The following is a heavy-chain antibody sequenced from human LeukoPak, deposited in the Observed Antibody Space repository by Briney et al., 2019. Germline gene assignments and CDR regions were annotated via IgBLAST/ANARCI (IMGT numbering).Heavy chain of an antibody. V-gene: IGHV4-34*01. D-gene: IGHD1-26*01. J-gene: IGHJ4*02. Sequence: SETLSLTCAVYGGSFSGYYWSWIRQPPGKGLEWIGEINHSGSTNYNPSLKSRVTISVDTSKNQFSLKLSSVTAADTAVYYCAREAGRGSWRAIIDYWGQGTLVTVSS. CDR3: AREAGRGSWRAIIDY. CDR1: GGSFSGYY. CDR2: INHSGST.